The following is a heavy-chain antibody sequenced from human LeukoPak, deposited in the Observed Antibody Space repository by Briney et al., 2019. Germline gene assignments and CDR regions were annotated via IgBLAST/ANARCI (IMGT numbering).Heavy chain of an antibody. CDR1: GFTFSSYS. D-gene: IGHD2-2*02. Sequence: PGGSLRLSCAASGFTFSSYSMNWVRQAPGKGLEWVSSISSSSSYIYYAGSVKGRFTISRDNAKNSLYLQMNSLRAEDTAVYYCARDHGYCSSTSCYSEFDYWGQGTLVTVSS. CDR3: ARDHGYCSSTSCYSEFDY. J-gene: IGHJ4*02. CDR2: ISSSSSYI. V-gene: IGHV3-21*01.